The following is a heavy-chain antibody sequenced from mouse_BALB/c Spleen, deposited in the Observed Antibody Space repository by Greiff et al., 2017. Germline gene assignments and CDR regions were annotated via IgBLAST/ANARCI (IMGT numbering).Heavy chain of an antibody. CDR2: IDTSDSYT. CDR3: AKAYYRYDWYFDV. D-gene: IGHD2-14*01. Sequence: QVHVKQPGAELVMPGASVKMSCKASGYTFTDYWMHWVKQRPGQGLEWIGAIDTSDSYTSYNQKFKGKATLTVDESSSTAYMQLSSLTSEDSAVYYCAKAYYRYDWYFDVWGAGTTVTVSS. V-gene: IGHV1-69*01. CDR1: GYTFTDYW. J-gene: IGHJ1*01.